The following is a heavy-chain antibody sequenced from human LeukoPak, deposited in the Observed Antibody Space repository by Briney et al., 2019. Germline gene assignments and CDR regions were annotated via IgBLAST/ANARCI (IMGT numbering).Heavy chain of an antibody. CDR3: ARRALGATPVDFDY. Sequence: ASVKVSCKASGYTFTGYYMHWVRQAPGQGLEWMGWINPNSGGTNYAQKFQGRVTMTRDTSISTAYMEPSRLRSDDTAVYYCARRALGATPVDFDYWGQGTLVTVSS. D-gene: IGHD1-26*01. V-gene: IGHV1-2*02. J-gene: IGHJ4*02. CDR2: INPNSGGT. CDR1: GYTFTGYY.